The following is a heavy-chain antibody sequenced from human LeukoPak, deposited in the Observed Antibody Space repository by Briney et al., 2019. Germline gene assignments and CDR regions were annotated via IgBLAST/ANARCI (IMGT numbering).Heavy chain of an antibody. Sequence: GGSLRLSCAASGFTFSTYAMRWVRQAPGKGLEWVAVISYDGTNKYYADSVKGRFTISRDNSKNTLYLQMNSLRTEDTAVYYCARDHSMEYGNWFDPWGQGTLVTVSS. V-gene: IGHV3-30-3*01. D-gene: IGHD2/OR15-2a*01. CDR2: ISYDGTNK. J-gene: IGHJ5*02. CDR1: GFTFSTYA. CDR3: ARDHSMEYGNWFDP.